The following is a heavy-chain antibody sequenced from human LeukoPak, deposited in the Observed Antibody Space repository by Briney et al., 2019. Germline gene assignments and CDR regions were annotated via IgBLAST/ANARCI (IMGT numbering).Heavy chain of an antibody. CDR1: GFTFSRYW. CDR2: MNSDGSTT. CDR3: ASHKLWFGE. V-gene: IGHV3-74*01. D-gene: IGHD3-10*01. Sequence: GGSLRLSCAASGFTFSRYWMHWVRQAPGKGLVWVSRMNSDGSTTNYADSVKGRFTISRDNAKNTLYLQMNSLRAEDTAVYYCASHKLWFGERGQGTLVTVSS. J-gene: IGHJ4*02.